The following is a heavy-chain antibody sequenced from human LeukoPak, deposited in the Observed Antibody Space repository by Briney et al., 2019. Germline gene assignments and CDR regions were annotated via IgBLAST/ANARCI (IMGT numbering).Heavy chain of an antibody. Sequence: ASVKVSCKASGYTFTNYDINWVRQATGQGLEWVGWMNPNSGNTDYAQKFQGRVTMTRNTSISTAYMELSSLVSEDTAVYYCARGTGSWLRLTRWFDPWGKGTLVTVSS. CDR1: GYTFTNYD. V-gene: IGHV1-8*01. J-gene: IGHJ5*02. D-gene: IGHD5-12*01. CDR2: MNPNSGNT. CDR3: ARGTGSWLRLTRWFDP.